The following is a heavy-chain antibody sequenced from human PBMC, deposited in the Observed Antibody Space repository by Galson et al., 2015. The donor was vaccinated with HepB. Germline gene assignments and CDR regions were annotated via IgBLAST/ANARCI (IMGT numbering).Heavy chain of an antibody. D-gene: IGHD3-16*02. CDR3: AKGPYDYVWGSYRYWVDYYYGMDV. J-gene: IGHJ6*02. V-gene: IGHV3-30*02. CDR1: GFTFSSYG. Sequence: SLRLSCAASGFTFSSYGMHWVRQAPGKGLEWVAFIRYDGSNKYYADSVKGRFTISRDNSKNTLYLQMNSLRAEDTAVYYCAKGPYDYVWGSYRYWVDYYYGMDVWGQGTTVTVSS. CDR2: IRYDGSNK.